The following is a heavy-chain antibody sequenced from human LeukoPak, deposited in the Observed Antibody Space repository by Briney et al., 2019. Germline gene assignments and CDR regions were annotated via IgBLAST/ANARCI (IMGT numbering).Heavy chain of an antibody. CDR3: ARAGSWSSSWPFDY. CDR2: IRYDGSNK. J-gene: IGHJ4*02. Sequence: PGGSLRLSCAASGFTFSSYGIHWVRQAPGKGLEWVAFIRYDGSNKYYADSVKGRFTISRDNSKNTLYLQMNSLRAEDTALYYCARAGSWSSSWPFDYWGQGTLVTVSS. CDR1: GFTFSSYG. V-gene: IGHV3-30*02. D-gene: IGHD6-13*01.